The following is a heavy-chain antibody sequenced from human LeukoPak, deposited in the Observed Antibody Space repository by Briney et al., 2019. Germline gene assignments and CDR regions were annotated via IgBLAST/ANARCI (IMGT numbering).Heavy chain of an antibody. J-gene: IGHJ4*02. V-gene: IGHV1-8*01. Sequence: ASVKVSCKASGYTFTSYDINWVRQATGQGLEWMGWMNPNSGNTGYAQKFQGRVTMTRNTSISTAYMELSSLRSEDTAVYYCAKDSRRFIYGSETLGYWGQRTLVTVSS. D-gene: IGHD3-10*01. CDR2: MNPNSGNT. CDR3: AKDSRRFIYGSETLGY. CDR1: GYTFTSYD.